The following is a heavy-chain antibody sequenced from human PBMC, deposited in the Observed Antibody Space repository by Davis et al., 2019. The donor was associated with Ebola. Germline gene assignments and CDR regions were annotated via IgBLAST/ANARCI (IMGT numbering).Heavy chain of an antibody. CDR1: EFTFRSYW. J-gene: IGHJ4*02. Sequence: GESLKISCVASEFTFRSYWFHWVRHAPGKGLEWVSRIDTDGSTTNYADSVRGRFTIYRDNAKNTLYLQMNSLRPEDTAVYYCARDLARGGYSPFDCLGQGSLVTVSS. CDR2: IDTDGSTT. D-gene: IGHD5-24*01. V-gene: IGHV3-74*01. CDR3: ARDLARGGYSPFDC.